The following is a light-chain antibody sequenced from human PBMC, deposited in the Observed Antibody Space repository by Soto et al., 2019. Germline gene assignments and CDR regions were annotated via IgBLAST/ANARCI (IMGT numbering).Light chain of an antibody. J-gene: IGLJ1*01. CDR1: SSDVDCYND. CDR3: SSYTSSSPL. CDR2: DVS. Sequence: QSVLTQTARISASPGQAKIISWTGTSSDVDCYNDDSRYQQHPGQAPKLMIYDVSNRPSGVSTRFSGSKSGNTASLTISGLQAEDEADYYCSSYTSSSPLFGTGTKVTVL. V-gene: IGLV2-14*01.